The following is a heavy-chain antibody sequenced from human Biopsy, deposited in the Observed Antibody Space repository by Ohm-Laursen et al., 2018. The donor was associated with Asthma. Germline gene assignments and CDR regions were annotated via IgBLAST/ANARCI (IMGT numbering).Heavy chain of an antibody. V-gene: IGHV1-18*01. J-gene: IGHJ6*02. Sequence: ASVKVSCKASGYTFNSAGITWVRQAPGQGLEWMGWISVYNGNTKVAQKLQDRFTMITDTSTSTAYMELRSLRSDDTAVYFCARAVDYSHYYGIDVWGQGTTVTVS. D-gene: IGHD3-10*01. CDR1: GYTFNSAG. CDR2: ISVYNGNT. CDR3: ARAVDYSHYYGIDV.